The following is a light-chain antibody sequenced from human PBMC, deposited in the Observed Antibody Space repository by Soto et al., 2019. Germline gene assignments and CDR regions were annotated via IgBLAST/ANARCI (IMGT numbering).Light chain of an antibody. CDR2: NDD. Sequence: QSVLTQSPSVSGTSGQRVTISCADTSSSVGTNTVSWYQHIPGTAPKVLIYNDDRRPSGVPDRFSASKSATSATLAISGLQSEDEADYYCAAWDDSLQGPLFGGGTKVTVL. CDR3: AAWDDSLQGPL. CDR1: SSSVGTNT. V-gene: IGLV1-44*01. J-gene: IGLJ2*01.